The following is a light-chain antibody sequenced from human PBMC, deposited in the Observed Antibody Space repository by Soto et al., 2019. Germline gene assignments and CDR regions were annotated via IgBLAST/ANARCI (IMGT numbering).Light chain of an antibody. CDR2: EAS. Sequence: HLPQSPFLLSAAVGDRVPLTCRASHDISTYLAWYQQKPGKAPKLMIYEASTLQSGVPSRFSGSGSGTEFTLTISSLQPEDFATYYCQQLKSYPLTFGGGTKVDIK. V-gene: IGKV1-9*01. CDR3: QQLKSYPLT. J-gene: IGKJ4*01. CDR1: HDISTY.